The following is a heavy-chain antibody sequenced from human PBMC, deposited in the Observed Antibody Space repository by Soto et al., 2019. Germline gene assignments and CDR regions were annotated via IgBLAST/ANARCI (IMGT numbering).Heavy chain of an antibody. Sequence: EVQLVESGGGLVQPGRSLRLSCAVSGFIFDDYAMHWVRQAPGKGLEWVAGITWNGGSIGYADSVQGRFIISRDNAKNSLYVQMNSLRPEDTALYYCAKESASGSYAAFDIWGQGTMVTVSS. D-gene: IGHD3-10*01. J-gene: IGHJ3*02. CDR3: AKESASGSYAAFDI. V-gene: IGHV3-9*01. CDR2: ITWNGGSI. CDR1: GFIFDDYA.